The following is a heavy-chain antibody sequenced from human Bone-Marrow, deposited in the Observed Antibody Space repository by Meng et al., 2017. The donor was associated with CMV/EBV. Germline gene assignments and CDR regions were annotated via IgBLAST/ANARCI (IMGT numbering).Heavy chain of an antibody. Sequence: GSLRLSCTVSGGSVSSGSYYWSWIRQPPGKGLEWIGYIYYSGSTNYNPSLKSRVTISVDTSKNQFSLKLSSVTAADTAVYYCARGGALEWLLAHYYYGMDVWGQGTTVTVSS. CDR1: GGSVSSGSYY. CDR3: ARGGALEWLLAHYYYGMDV. V-gene: IGHV4-61*01. J-gene: IGHJ6*02. D-gene: IGHD3-3*01. CDR2: IYYSGST.